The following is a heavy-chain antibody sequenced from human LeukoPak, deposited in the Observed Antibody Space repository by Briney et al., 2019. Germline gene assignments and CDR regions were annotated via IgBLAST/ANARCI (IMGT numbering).Heavy chain of an antibody. D-gene: IGHD3-16*01. Sequence: SETLSLTCTVSGGSISSYYWSWLRQPPGKGLEWIGYIYYSGSTNYNPSLKSRVTISVDTSKNQFSLKLSSVTAADTAVYYCAREGGGGISGFDYWGQGTLVTVSS. CDR1: GGSISSYY. CDR3: AREGGGGISGFDY. J-gene: IGHJ4*02. V-gene: IGHV4-59*01. CDR2: IYYSGST.